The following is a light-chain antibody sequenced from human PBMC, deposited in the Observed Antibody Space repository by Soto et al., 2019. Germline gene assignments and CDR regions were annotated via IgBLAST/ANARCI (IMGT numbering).Light chain of an antibody. CDR2: DAS. Sequence: EIVMTPSPATLSVSPGERATLSCRASQRVSRNLAWYQQKPGQAPRLLIYDASTRATGIPDRFSGSGSETEFTLTISSLQSEDYAIYYCQQYNNWPPWTFGQGTKVDIK. CDR1: QRVSRN. V-gene: IGKV3-15*01. CDR3: QQYNNWPPWT. J-gene: IGKJ1*01.